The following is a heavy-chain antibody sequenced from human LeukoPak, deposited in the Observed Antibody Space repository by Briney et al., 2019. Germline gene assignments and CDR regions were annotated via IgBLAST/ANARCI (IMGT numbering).Heavy chain of an antibody. J-gene: IGHJ6*02. V-gene: IGHV4-59*08. Sequence: SETLSLTCTVSGGSISSYYWSWIRQPPGKGLEWIGYIYYSGSTNYNPSLKSRVTISVDTSKNQFSLKLSSVTAADTAVYYCARLWFGEIGYYYYGMDVWGQGTTVTVSS. CDR2: IYYSGST. D-gene: IGHD3-10*01. CDR1: GGSISSYY. CDR3: ARLWFGEIGYYYYGMDV.